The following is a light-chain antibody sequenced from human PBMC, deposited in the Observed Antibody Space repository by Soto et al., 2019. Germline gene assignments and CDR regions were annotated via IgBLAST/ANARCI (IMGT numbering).Light chain of an antibody. Sequence: GDRVTITCRASQAINNYLAWYQQKPGKVPTLLISAASTLQSGVPSRFSGSGSGTDFTLTISSLQPEDVATYYCHKFNAVPTFGGGTKVEI. CDR2: AAS. CDR3: HKFNAVPT. CDR1: QAINNY. V-gene: IGKV1-27*01. J-gene: IGKJ4*01.